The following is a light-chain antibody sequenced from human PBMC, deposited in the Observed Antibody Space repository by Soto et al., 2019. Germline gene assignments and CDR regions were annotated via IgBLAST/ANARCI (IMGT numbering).Light chain of an antibody. V-gene: IGKV1-5*01. Sequence: DIQMNLSASALSASVCDRVTINCRASQSISSWLAWYQQKPGKAPKLLIYDASSLESGVPSRFSGSGSGTEFTLTISSLQPDDFATYYCQQYNSYWTFGQGTKVDI. J-gene: IGKJ1*01. CDR1: QSISSW. CDR2: DAS. CDR3: QQYNSYWT.